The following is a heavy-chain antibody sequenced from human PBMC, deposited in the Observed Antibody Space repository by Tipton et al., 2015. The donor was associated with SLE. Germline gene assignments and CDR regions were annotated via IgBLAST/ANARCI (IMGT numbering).Heavy chain of an antibody. CDR3: ASGWIQLWLDY. CDR1: GGSISSSSYY. D-gene: IGHD5-18*01. Sequence: TLSLTCTVSGGSISSSSYYWGWIRQPPGKGLEWIGSIYYSGSTYYNPSLESRVTISVDTSKNQFSLKLSSVTAADTAVYYCASGWIQLWLDYWGQGTLVTVSS. J-gene: IGHJ4*02. CDR2: IYYSGST. V-gene: IGHV4-39*07.